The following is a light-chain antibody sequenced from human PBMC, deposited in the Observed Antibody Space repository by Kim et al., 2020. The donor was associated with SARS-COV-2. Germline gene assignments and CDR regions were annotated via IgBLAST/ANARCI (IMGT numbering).Light chain of an antibody. Sequence: EIVVTQSPGTLSLSPGERATLSCRASQSVGSNYLAWYQQKPGQTPRLLIYRASSRATGIPDRVSGSGSGTDFTLSISRLEPEDFAVYYCHQYATSPNTFGQGTKLEI. J-gene: IGKJ2*01. V-gene: IGKV3-20*01. CDR1: QSVGSNY. CDR2: RAS. CDR3: HQYATSPNT.